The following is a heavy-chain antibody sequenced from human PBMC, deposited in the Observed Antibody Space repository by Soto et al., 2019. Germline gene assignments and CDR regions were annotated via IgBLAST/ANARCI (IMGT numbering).Heavy chain of an antibody. CDR2: IYYSGST. J-gene: IGHJ4*02. Sequence: PSETLCFTCTVSGGSISSYYWSWIRQPPGKGLERIGYIYYSGSTNYNPSLKSRVTISVDTSKNQFSLKLSSVTAADTAVYYCASMAPGYYYDSSGYSPFDYWGQGTLVTVSS. D-gene: IGHD3-22*01. CDR3: ASMAPGYYYDSSGYSPFDY. CDR1: GGSISSYY. V-gene: IGHV4-59*01.